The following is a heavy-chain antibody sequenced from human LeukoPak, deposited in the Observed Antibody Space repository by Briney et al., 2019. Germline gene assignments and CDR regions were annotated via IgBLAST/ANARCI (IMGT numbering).Heavy chain of an antibody. D-gene: IGHD6-13*01. CDR2: ISGSGGST. CDR3: AKRGTGSSWYGGFDY. Sequence: PGGSLRLSCAASGFTFSSYAMSWVRQAPGKGLEWVSAISGSGGSTYYADSVKGRFTISRDNSKNTLYLQMNSLRAEVTAVYYCAKRGTGSSWYGGFDYWGQGTLVTVSS. CDR1: GFTFSSYA. J-gene: IGHJ4*02. V-gene: IGHV3-23*01.